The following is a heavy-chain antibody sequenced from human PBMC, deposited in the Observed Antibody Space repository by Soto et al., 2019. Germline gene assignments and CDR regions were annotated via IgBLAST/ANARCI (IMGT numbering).Heavy chain of an antibody. CDR2: IYYSGST. J-gene: IGHJ4*02. CDR1: GGSVSSGSYY. D-gene: IGHD6-13*01. CDR3: ARGYSSSWFDY. V-gene: IGHV4-61*01. Sequence: QVQLQESGPGLVKPSETLSLTCTVSGGSVSSGSYYWSWIRQPPGKGLEWIGYIYYSGSTNYNPSLKSRVTISVDTSKNQFSLKLSSVTAADTAVYYCARGYSSSWFDYWGQGTLVTVSS.